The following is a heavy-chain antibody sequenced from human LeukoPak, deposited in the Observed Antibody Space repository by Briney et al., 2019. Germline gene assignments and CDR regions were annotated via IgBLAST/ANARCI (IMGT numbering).Heavy chain of an antibody. V-gene: IGHV4-4*02. CDR1: GGSISSSNW. CDR2: IYHSGST. Sequence: PSGTLSLTCAVSGGSISSSNWWSWVRQPPGKGLEWIGEIYHSGSTNYNPSLKSRVTISVDKSKNQFSLKLSSVTAADTAVYYCARGRITFGGVIVLDYWGQGTLVTVSS. CDR3: ARGRITFGGVIVLDY. D-gene: IGHD3-16*02. J-gene: IGHJ4*02.